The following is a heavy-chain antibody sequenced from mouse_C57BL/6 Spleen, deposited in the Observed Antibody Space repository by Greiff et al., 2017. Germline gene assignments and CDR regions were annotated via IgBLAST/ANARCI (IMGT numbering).Heavy chain of an antibody. CDR1: GYTFTDYE. Sequence: VQLQQSGAELVRPGASVTLSCKASGYTFTDYEMHWVKQTPVHGLEWIGAIDPETGGTAYNQKFKGKAILTADKSSRTAYMELRSLTSEDSAVYYCTREGGYYGNYGLYYFDYWGQGTTLTVSS. CDR2: IDPETGGT. CDR3: TREGGYYGNYGLYYFDY. D-gene: IGHD2-1*01. V-gene: IGHV1-15*01. J-gene: IGHJ2*01.